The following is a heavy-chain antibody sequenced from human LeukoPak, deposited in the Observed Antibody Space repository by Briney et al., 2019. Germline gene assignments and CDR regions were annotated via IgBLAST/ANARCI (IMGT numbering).Heavy chain of an antibody. CDR2: IYYSGST. CDR1: GGSISSSSYY. CDR3: ARGGGDWSPFDY. J-gene: IGHJ4*02. Sequence: SETLSLTCTVSGGSISSSSYYWGWIRQPPGKGLEWIGSIYYSGSTYYNPSLKSRVTISVDTSKNQFSLKLSSVTAADTAVYYCARGGGDWSPFDYWGQGTLVTVSS. V-gene: IGHV4-39*07. D-gene: IGHD2-21*02.